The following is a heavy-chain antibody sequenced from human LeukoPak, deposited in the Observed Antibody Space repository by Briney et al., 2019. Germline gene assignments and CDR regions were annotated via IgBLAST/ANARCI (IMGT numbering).Heavy chain of an antibody. CDR2: IYHSGSI. D-gene: IGHD6-13*01. J-gene: IGHJ4*02. CDR3: AAVDGYSSS. V-gene: IGHV4-38-2*02. Sequence: SETLSLTCTVSGYSISNGYYWGWIRQPPGKGLEWIGSIYHSGSIYYNPSLKSRVTISVDTSKNQLSLKLSSVTAADTAVYYCAAVDGYSSSWGQGTLVTVSS. CDR1: GYSISNGYY.